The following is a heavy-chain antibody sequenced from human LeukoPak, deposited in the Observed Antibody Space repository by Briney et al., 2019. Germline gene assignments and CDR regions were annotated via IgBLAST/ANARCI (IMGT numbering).Heavy chain of an antibody. CDR3: AREADCRGGSCYRGPFDI. Sequence: PGRSLRLSCAVSGCTFSSYAMHWVRQAPGKGLEWVAVIWYDGSNKYYADSVKGRFTISRGTCKNTLFLEMDSLRVGDTAVYYCAREADCRGGSCYRGPFDIWGQGTMVTVSS. D-gene: IGHD2-15*01. CDR2: IWYDGSNK. J-gene: IGHJ3*02. CDR1: GCTFSSYA. V-gene: IGHV3-33*01.